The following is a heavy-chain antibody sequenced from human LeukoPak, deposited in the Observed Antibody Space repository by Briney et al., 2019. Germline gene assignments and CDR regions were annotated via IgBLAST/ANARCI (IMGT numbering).Heavy chain of an antibody. J-gene: IGHJ5*02. CDR3: GGVADIIARHSDT. V-gene: IGHV4-34*01. D-gene: IGHD1-1*01. CDR2: SSHTGDIT. CDR1: GGSFSNHY. Sequence: SETLSLTRAVYGGSFSNHYWTWIPQTPGRGYEWIGESSHTGDITGYNPSLKGRATIFVDSSKKQFSLRVTSVTAADTGIYYCGGVADIIARHSDTWGPGTVVTVSS.